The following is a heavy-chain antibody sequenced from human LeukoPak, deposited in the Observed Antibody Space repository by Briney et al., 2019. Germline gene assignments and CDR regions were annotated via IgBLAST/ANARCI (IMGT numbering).Heavy chain of an antibody. CDR3: ARGAYVWGRQSGDAFDI. CDR2: INPNSGGT. Sequence: GASVKVSCKASGYTFTGYYMHWVRQAPGQGLEWMGWINPNSGGTNYAQKFQGRVTMTRDTSISTAYMELSRLRSDDTDVYYCARGAYVWGRQSGDAFDIWGQGTMVTVSS. J-gene: IGHJ3*02. D-gene: IGHD3-16*01. CDR1: GYTFTGYY. V-gene: IGHV1-2*02.